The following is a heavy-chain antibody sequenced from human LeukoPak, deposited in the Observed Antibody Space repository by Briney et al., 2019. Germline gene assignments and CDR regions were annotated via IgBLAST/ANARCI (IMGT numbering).Heavy chain of an antibody. J-gene: IGHJ6*02. CDR2: IYYSGST. CDR1: GGSISSGDYY. CDR3: ARTELLPNYYYYYGMDV. Sequence: PSQILSLTCTVSGGSISSGDYYWSWIRQPPGKGLEWIGYIYYSGSTYYNPSLKSRVTISVDTSKNQFSLKLSSVTAADTAVYYCARTELLPNYYYYYGMDVWGQGTTVTVS. V-gene: IGHV4-30-4*01. D-gene: IGHD2-15*01.